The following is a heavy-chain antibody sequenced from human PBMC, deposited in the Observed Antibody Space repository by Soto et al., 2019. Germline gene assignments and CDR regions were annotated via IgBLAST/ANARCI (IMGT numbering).Heavy chain of an antibody. CDR1: GGSISSGDYY. CDR2: IYYSGST. V-gene: IGHV4-30-4*01. J-gene: IGHJ4*02. Sequence: PSETLSLTCTVSGGSISSGDYYWSWILQPPGKGLEWIGYIYYSGSTYYNPSLKSRVTISVDTSKNQFSLKLSSVTAADTAVYYCARASGYYYDSSGYCYFDYWGQGTLVTVSS. D-gene: IGHD3-22*01. CDR3: ARASGYYYDSSGYCYFDY.